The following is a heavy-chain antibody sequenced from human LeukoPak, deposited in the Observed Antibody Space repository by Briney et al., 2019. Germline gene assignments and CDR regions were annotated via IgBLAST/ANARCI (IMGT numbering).Heavy chain of an antibody. D-gene: IGHD2-2*01. CDR2: IYYSGST. CDR1: GGSISSSSYY. J-gene: IGHJ4*02. CDR3: ARDGVVPAASDY. Sequence: TETLSLTCTVSGGSISSSSYYWGWIRQPPGKGLEWIGSIYYSGSTYYNPSLKSRVTISVDTSKNQFSLKLSSVTAADTAVYYCARDGVVPAASDYWGQGTLVTVSS. V-gene: IGHV4-39*07.